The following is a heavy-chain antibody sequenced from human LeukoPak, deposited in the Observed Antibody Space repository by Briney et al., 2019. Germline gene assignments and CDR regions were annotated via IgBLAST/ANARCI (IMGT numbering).Heavy chain of an antibody. D-gene: IGHD3-22*01. Sequence: PGGSLRLSCAASGFTFSSYAMHWVRQAPGKGLEWVAVISYDGSNKYYADSVKGRFTTSRDNSKNTLYLQMNSLRAEDTAVYYCARDLLFTPIVVVFRYYYGMDVWGQGTTVTVSS. CDR2: ISYDGSNK. CDR1: GFTFSSYA. V-gene: IGHV3-30*04. CDR3: ARDLLFTPIVVVFRYYYGMDV. J-gene: IGHJ6*02.